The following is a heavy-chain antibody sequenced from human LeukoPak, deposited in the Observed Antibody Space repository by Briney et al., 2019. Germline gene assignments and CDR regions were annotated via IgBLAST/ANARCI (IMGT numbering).Heavy chain of an antibody. D-gene: IGHD3-22*01. CDR2: ISSSSSYI. CDR1: GFTFSCYS. J-gene: IGHJ4*02. CDR3: ARDLNGYSGSYFDY. V-gene: IGHV3-21*01. Sequence: PGGSLRLSCAASGFTFSCYSMNWVRQAPGKGLEWVSSISSSSSYIYYADSVKGRFTISRDNAKNSLYLQMNSLRAEDPAVYYCARDLNGYSGSYFDYWGQGTLVTVSS.